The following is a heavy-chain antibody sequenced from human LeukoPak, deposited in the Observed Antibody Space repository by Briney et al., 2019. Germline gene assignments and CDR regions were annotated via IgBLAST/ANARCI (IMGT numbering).Heavy chain of an antibody. J-gene: IGHJ4*02. Sequence: SETLSLTCTVSGGSIRSYYWSWIRQPPGKGLEWIGYIYYSGSTNYNPSLKSRVTISVDTSKNQFSLKLSSVTAADTAVYYCARQNPKGSYGYYFDYWGQGTLVTVSS. D-gene: IGHD1-26*01. CDR3: ARQNPKGSYGYYFDY. V-gene: IGHV4-59*08. CDR1: GGSIRSYY. CDR2: IYYSGST.